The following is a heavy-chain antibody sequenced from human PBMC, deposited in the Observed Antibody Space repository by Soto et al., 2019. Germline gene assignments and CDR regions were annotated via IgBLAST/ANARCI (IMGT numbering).Heavy chain of an antibody. J-gene: IGHJ4*02. V-gene: IGHV3-9*01. Sequence: EVQLVESGGGLVQPGRSLRLSCAASGFTFDDYAMHWVRQAPGKGLEWVSGISWDSGSIGYADSVKGRFTISRDNAKNPLHLQMNSLRAEDTALYYCAKAPSEWLVRRDYFDYWGQGTLVTVSS. CDR1: GFTFDDYA. D-gene: IGHD6-19*01. CDR2: ISWDSGSI. CDR3: AKAPSEWLVRRDYFDY.